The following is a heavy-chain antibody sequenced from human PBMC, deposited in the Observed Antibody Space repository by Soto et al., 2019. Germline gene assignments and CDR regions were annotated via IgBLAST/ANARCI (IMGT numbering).Heavy chain of an antibody. CDR1: GFTLSIYA. Sequence: GGSLRLSCSASGFTLSIYAMHWVRQAPGKGLEYVSSISTNGGSTDYADSVKGRFTISRDNSKNTVYLQMSSLRVEDTAVYYCVKGVPGIAVAGTGYFQHWGQGTLVTVSS. J-gene: IGHJ1*01. CDR3: VKGVPGIAVAGTGYFQH. D-gene: IGHD6-19*01. CDR2: ISTNGGST. V-gene: IGHV3-64D*06.